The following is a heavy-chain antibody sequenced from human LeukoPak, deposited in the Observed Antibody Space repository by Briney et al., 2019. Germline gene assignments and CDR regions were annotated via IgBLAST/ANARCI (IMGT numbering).Heavy chain of an antibody. CDR1: GFTVSSNY. CDR3: ARVSQWLPDY. J-gene: IGHJ4*02. CDR2: ISSGATK. V-gene: IGHV3-66*01. Sequence: GGSLRLSCAASGFTVSSNYLSWVRQAPGKGLVWVTVISSGATKDYADSVQDRFTISRDSSKNTLYLQMNSLRAEDTAVYYCARVSQWLPDYWGQGTLVTVSS. D-gene: IGHD6-19*01.